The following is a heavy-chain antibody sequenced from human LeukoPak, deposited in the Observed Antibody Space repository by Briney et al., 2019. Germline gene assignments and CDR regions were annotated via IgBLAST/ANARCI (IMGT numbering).Heavy chain of an antibody. CDR2: MNPNSGNT. J-gene: IGHJ6*03. CDR3: ARSATVTNYYYYYMDV. CDR1: GYTFTSYD. V-gene: IGHV1-8*03. D-gene: IGHD4-17*01. Sequence: VSVKVSCKASGYTFTSYDINWVRQATGQGLEWMGWMNPNSGNTGYAQRFQGRVTITRNTSISTAYMELSSLRSEDTAVYYCARSATVTNYYYYYMDVWGKGTTVTVSS.